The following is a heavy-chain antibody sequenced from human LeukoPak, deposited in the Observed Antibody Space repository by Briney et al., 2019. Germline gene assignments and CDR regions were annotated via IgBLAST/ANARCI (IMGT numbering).Heavy chain of an antibody. CDR3: AELGITMIGGV. D-gene: IGHD3-10*02. V-gene: IGHV3-21*01. Sequence: GGTLRLYCAASEFAVRDYTMNCDRQAPGNGLEWISSISRSQTYIYYADSVKGRFAISKDNAENSLYLQMNSLRAEDTAVYYCAELGITMIGGVWGKGTTVTISS. CDR1: EFAVRDYT. CDR2: ISRSQTYI. J-gene: IGHJ6*04.